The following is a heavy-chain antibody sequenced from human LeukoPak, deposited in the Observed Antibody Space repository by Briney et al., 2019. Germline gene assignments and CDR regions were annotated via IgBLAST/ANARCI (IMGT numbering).Heavy chain of an antibody. CDR1: GFTFSSYA. CDR3: ARDGRYYDFWSGYYVGYYYMDV. D-gene: IGHD3-3*01. V-gene: IGHV3-30*04. Sequence: PGRSLRLSCAASGFTFSSYAMHWVRQAPGKGLEWVAVISYDGSNKYYADSVKGRFTISRDNSKNTLYLQMNSLRAEDTAVYYCARDGRYYDFWSGYYVGYYYMDVWGKGTTVTVSS. CDR2: ISYDGSNK. J-gene: IGHJ6*03.